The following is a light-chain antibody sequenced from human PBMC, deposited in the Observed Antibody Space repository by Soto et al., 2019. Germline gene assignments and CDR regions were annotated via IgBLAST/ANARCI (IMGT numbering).Light chain of an antibody. CDR2: GAS. CDR3: QQCNKWPFT. V-gene: IGKV3-15*01. Sequence: EIVMTQSPATLSVSPGESTTLSCRASQSISNNLAWFQQKPGQAPRLLIYGASTRATGIPAGFSGSGSGTEFTLTISSLQSEDFAVYYCQQCNKWPFTFGGGTKVEMK. CDR1: QSISNN. J-gene: IGKJ4*01.